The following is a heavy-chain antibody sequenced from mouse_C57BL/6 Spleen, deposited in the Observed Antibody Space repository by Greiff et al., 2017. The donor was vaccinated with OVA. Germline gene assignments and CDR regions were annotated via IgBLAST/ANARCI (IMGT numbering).Heavy chain of an antibody. J-gene: IGHJ3*01. Sequence: QVQLQQPGAELVKPGASVKLSCKASGYTFTSYWMHWVKQRPGQGLEWIGMIHPNSGSTNYNEKFKSKATLTVDKSSSTAYMQLSSLTSEDSAVYYCARQMTAQATLFFAYWGQGTLVTVSA. D-gene: IGHD3-2*02. V-gene: IGHV1-64*01. CDR1: GYTFTSYW. CDR3: ARQMTAQATLFFAY. CDR2: IHPNSGST.